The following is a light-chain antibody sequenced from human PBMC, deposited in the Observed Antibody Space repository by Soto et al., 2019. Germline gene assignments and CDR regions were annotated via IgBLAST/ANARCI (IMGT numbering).Light chain of an antibody. CDR1: QSVRNSY. CDR2: GAS. V-gene: IGKV3-20*01. CDR3: QQYDSAPCT. Sequence: EVVLTQSPGTLSFSPGERATLSCRASQSVRNSYLAWYQQKPGQAPRLLIYGASGRATGIPDRFSGSGSGTDFTLTISRLEPEDFAVYYCQQYDSAPCTFGQGTKLQI. J-gene: IGKJ2*01.